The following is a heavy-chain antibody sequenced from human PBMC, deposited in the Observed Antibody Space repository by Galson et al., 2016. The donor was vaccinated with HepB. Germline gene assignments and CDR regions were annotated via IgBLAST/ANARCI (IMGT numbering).Heavy chain of an antibody. CDR1: GFTFSDYY. D-gene: IGHD5-18*01. V-gene: IGHV3-11*06. CDR3: CVDTAMDYVFDY. CDR2: ISRGSGYI. Sequence: SLRLSCAASGFTFSDYYMSWIRQAPGKGLEWVSSISRGSGYIYYADSVKGRFTISRDNAKNSLYLQMNSLRAEDTAVYYCCVDTAMDYVFDYWGQGTLVTVSS. J-gene: IGHJ4*02.